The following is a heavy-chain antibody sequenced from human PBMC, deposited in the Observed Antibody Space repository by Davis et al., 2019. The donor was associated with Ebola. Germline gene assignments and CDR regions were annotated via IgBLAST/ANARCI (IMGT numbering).Heavy chain of an antibody. D-gene: IGHD3-22*01. CDR2: MYTSGST. J-gene: IGHJ4*02. Sequence: SETLSLTCNVSGASINSGFFAWSWVRQPAGKGLEWIGHMYTSGSTNYNTSLKSRVTISADTSKNQFFLKLSSVTAADTAIYYCARDRHDTSGYGFWGQGTLVTVSS. CDR3: ARDRHDTSGYGF. CDR1: GASINSGFFA. V-gene: IGHV4-61*09.